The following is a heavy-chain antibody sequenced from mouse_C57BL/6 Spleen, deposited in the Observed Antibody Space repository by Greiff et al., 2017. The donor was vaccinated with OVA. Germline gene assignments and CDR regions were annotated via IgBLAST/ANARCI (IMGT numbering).Heavy chain of an antibody. CDR1: GYTFTNYW. CDR3: ARWHYGSSYDY. CDR2: IYPGGGYT. V-gene: IGHV1-63*01. D-gene: IGHD1-1*01. Sequence: VQLQQSGAELVRPGTSVKMSCKASGYTFTNYWIGWAKPRPGHGLEWIGDIYPGGGYTNYNEKLKGKATLTADKSSSTAYMQFSSLTSEDSAIYYCARWHYGSSYDYWGQGTTLTVSS. J-gene: IGHJ2*01.